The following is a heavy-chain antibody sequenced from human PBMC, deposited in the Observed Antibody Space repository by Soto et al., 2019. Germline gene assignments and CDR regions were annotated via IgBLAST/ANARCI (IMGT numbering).Heavy chain of an antibody. Sequence: ASVKVSCKASGYTFTSDGISWVRQAPGQGLEWMGWISAYNGNTNYAQKRQGRVTMTTDTSTSTAYMELRRLRSDDTAVYYCARVADYYDSSGYYGPDYWGQGTLVTVSS. CDR1: GYTFTSDG. J-gene: IGHJ4*02. CDR2: ISAYNGNT. CDR3: ARVADYYDSSGYYGPDY. D-gene: IGHD3-22*01. V-gene: IGHV1-18*01.